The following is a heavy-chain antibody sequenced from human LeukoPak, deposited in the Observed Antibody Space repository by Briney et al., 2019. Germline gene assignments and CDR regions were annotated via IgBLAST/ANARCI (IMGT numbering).Heavy chain of an antibody. Sequence: PARTLRLSPALSVLSFGRYAMRGGGQIPGGGVAWVSAISCSGGSTYYADSVKGRFTISRDNSKNTLYLQMNSLRAEDTAVYYCAKIMYSSSLYFDYWGQGTLVTVSS. D-gene: IGHD6-13*01. J-gene: IGHJ4*02. CDR1: VLSFGRYA. V-gene: IGHV3-23*01. CDR3: AKIMYSSSLYFDY. CDR2: ISCSGGST.